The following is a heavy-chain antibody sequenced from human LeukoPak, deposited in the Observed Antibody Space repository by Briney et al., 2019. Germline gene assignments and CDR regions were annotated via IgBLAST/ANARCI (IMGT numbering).Heavy chain of an antibody. Sequence: PGGSLRLSCAASGFTFSRYGMHWVRQAPGKGLEWVSFTRFDGKNKYYADSVKGRFTISRDNSKNTLYLQMNSLRAEDTAVYYCARDYYGSGSGAFDIWGQGTMVTVSS. J-gene: IGHJ3*02. D-gene: IGHD3-10*01. CDR2: TRFDGKNK. V-gene: IGHV3-30*02. CDR3: ARDYYGSGSGAFDI. CDR1: GFTFSRYG.